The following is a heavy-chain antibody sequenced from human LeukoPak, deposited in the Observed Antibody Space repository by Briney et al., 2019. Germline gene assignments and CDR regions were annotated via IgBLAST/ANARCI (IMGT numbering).Heavy chain of an antibody. D-gene: IGHD3-10*01. V-gene: IGHV3-33*01. J-gene: IGHJ4*02. Sequence: GRCLRLSRAASGFNFYTYAMHCVSQAPGQGLEWVAVIWHNGSHKFYSNSVRGQFTYSRDNSKYTVCLQMKNLRPNDTAVYYCAREIFASGSYPYFWGEGTLLTVSS. CDR1: GFNFYTYA. CDR2: IWHNGSHK. CDR3: AREIFASGSYPYF.